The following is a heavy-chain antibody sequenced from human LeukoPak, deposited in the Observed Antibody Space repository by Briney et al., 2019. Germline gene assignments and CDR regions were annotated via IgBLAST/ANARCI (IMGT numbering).Heavy chain of an antibody. CDR2: ISRAYNYI. J-gene: IGHJ4*02. CDR1: GFTFSSYN. V-gene: IGHV3-21*01. CDR3: ARVDYSRGYYRIDY. D-gene: IGHD3-22*01. Sequence: GGSLRLSCAASGFTFSSYNMNWVRQAPGKGLEWVSSISRAYNYIYYADSVEGRFTISRDNATNSLYLQMDSLRAEDTAVYFCARVDYSRGYYRIDYCGQGTLVTVSS.